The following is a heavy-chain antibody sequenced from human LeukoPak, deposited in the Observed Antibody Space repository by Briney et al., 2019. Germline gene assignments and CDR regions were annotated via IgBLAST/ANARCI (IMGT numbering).Heavy chain of an antibody. D-gene: IGHD3-10*01. CDR1: GFTFSSYA. Sequence: GGSLRLSCAASGFTFSSYAMSWVRQAPGKGLEWVAVISYDGSNKYYADSVKGRFTISRDNSKNTLYLQMNSLRAEDTAVYYCAKDRGGSGSYFDYWGQGTLVTVSS. J-gene: IGHJ4*02. V-gene: IGHV3-30*18. CDR3: AKDRGGSGSYFDY. CDR2: ISYDGSNK.